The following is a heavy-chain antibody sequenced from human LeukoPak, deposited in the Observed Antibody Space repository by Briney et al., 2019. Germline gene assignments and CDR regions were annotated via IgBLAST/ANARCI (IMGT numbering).Heavy chain of an antibody. CDR2: ISYDGSNK. Sequence: PGRSLRLSCAASGFTFSSYGMHWVRQAPGKGLEWVAVISYDGSNKYYADSVKGRFTISRDNSKNTLYLQMNSLSAEDTAVYYCAKDAVAGTFDYWGQGTLVTVSS. D-gene: IGHD6-19*01. CDR3: AKDAVAGTFDY. V-gene: IGHV3-30*18. CDR1: GFTFSSYG. J-gene: IGHJ4*02.